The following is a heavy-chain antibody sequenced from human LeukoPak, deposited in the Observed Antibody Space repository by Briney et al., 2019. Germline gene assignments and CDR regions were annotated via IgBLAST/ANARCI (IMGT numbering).Heavy chain of an antibody. CDR3: ARAGDDSIGHYDSFHF. CDR2: INPKSGAT. J-gene: IGHJ3*01. D-gene: IGHD3-22*01. Sequence: EASVKVSCQASGYTFDENYIHWVRQAPGQGPEWMGWINPKSGATDAAQRFQGRLTMTRDTSIGTAYMDLSGLRLDDTGIYYCARAGDDSIGHYDSFHFWGQGTMVTVSS. V-gene: IGHV1-2*02. CDR1: GYTFDENY.